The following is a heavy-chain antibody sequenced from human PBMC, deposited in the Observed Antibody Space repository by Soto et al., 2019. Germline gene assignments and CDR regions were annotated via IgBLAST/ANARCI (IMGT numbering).Heavy chain of an antibody. CDR2: MSNSGSRT. CDR1: GFTFSNYA. V-gene: IGHV3-23*01. Sequence: VQLLESGGGLVQPGGSLRLSCAASGFTFSNYAMSWVRQAPGKGLEWVSGMSNSGSRTYYADSVKGRFIISRDNSKNTLYLQMNSLRPEDTAVYYCAKAYFDILTGYFGDYWGQGTLVFVSS. J-gene: IGHJ4*02. CDR3: AKAYFDILTGYFGDY. D-gene: IGHD3-9*01.